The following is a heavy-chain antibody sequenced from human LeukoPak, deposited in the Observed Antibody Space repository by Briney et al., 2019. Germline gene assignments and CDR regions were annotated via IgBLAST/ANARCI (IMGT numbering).Heavy chain of an antibody. CDR2: IGIRGDT. CDR1: GFTFIDYD. D-gene: IGHD6-19*01. Sequence: GGSLRLSCAASGFTFIDYDMHWVRQALGKGLEWVSAIGIRGDTRYSGSVKGRFTISRENAESSLYLQMNSLRAEDTAVYYCARGGIQVSGIDEFDYWGQGTLVTVSS. J-gene: IGHJ4*02. V-gene: IGHV3-13*01. CDR3: ARGGIQVSGIDEFDY.